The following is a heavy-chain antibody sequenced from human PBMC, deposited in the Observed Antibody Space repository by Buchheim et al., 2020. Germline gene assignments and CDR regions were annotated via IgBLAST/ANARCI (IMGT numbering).Heavy chain of an antibody. CDR1: GFTFNNYN. Sequence: EVQLVESGGGLVKPGGSLRLSCAVSGFTFNNYNMNWVRQAPGKGLEWVSSISSSSSSIYYADSVRGRFTISRDNAKNSLYLQMNSLRAEDTAVYYCAREYSSSSGRTFDIWGQGS. CDR2: ISSSSSSI. J-gene: IGHJ3*02. D-gene: IGHD6-6*01. CDR3: AREYSSSSGRTFDI. V-gene: IGHV3-21*01.